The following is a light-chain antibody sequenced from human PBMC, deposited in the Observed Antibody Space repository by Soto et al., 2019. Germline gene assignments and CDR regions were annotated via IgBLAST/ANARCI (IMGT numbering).Light chain of an antibody. V-gene: IGKV1-33*01. Sequence: DIQMTQSPSSLSASVGDRVTITCQASQDIRNYLNWYQQKPGQAPKILIYDASSLETGAPSRFSGRGSGTNFSLTISSLQPEDIATYYCQQYDDLPEFTFGPGTKVHI. CDR2: DAS. CDR3: QQYDDLPEFT. CDR1: QDIRNY. J-gene: IGKJ3*01.